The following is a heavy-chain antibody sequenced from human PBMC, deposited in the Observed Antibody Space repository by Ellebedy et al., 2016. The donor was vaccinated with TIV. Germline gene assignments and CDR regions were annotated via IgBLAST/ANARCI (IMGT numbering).Heavy chain of an antibody. CDR2: MNKDGNVK. J-gene: IGHJ6*02. CDR3: ARTGYGYHGMDV. CDR1: GFTVSDHC. V-gene: IGHV3-7*03. Sequence: PGGSLRLSCAASGFTVSDHCLTWVRQAPGKGLQWVANMNKDGNVKLYEDSVKGRFSISRDFANNSLYLQMNSLRAEDTAVYYCARTGYGYHGMDVWGQGTTVTVSS. D-gene: IGHD5-12*01.